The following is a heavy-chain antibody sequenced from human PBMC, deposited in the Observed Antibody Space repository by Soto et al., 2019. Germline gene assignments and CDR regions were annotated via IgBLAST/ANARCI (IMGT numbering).Heavy chain of an antibody. V-gene: IGHV3-48*03. D-gene: IGHD5-18*01. CDR2: ISSSGSTI. CDR3: ARWGYSYGFFFDY. CDR1: GFTFSSYE. Sequence: PWWSLRLSCSAPGFTFSSYEMNWVRQAPGKGLEWVSYISSSGSTIYYADSVKGRFTISRDNAKNSLYLQMNSLRAEDTAVYYCARWGYSYGFFFDYWGQGTLVTVSS. J-gene: IGHJ4*02.